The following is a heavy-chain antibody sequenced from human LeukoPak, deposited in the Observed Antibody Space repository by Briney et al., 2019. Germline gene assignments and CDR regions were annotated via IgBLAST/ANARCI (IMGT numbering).Heavy chain of an antibody. CDR3: ARYGDYTWFDP. D-gene: IGHD4-17*01. CDR2: IFYSGGT. J-gene: IGHJ5*02. CDR1: GGSLSTYY. Sequence: SETLSLTCTVSGGSLSTYYWSWIRQPPGKGLEWIGYIFYSGGTNYNPSLKSRVTMSVDTSKNQFSLKLSSMTAADTAVYYCARYGDYTWFDPWGQGTLVTVSS. V-gene: IGHV4-59*01.